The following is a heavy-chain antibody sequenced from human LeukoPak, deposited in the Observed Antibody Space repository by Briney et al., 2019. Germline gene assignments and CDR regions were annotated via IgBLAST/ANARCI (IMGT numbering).Heavy chain of an antibody. CDR3: TRHSGIAAAGTPVGAYGMDV. CDR2: IRSKANSYAT. Sequence: GGALRLSCAPSGFTFSGSALHGVRQASGKGLEWVGRIRSKANSYATAYAASVKGRFTISRDDSKNTAYLQMNSLKTEDTAVYYCTRHSGIAAAGTPVGAYGMDVWGQGTTVTVSS. V-gene: IGHV3-73*01. D-gene: IGHD6-13*01. J-gene: IGHJ6*02. CDR1: GFTFSGSA.